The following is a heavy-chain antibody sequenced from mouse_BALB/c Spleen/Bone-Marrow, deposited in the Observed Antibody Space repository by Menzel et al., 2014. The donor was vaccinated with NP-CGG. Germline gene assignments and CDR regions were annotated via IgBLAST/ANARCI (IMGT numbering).Heavy chain of an antibody. CDR2: IDPSYGGT. J-gene: IGHJ3*01. Sequence: EVQGVESGPELEKPGASVEMSCKASGYSLTDYNMNWVKQSNGKSLEWIGNIDPSYGGTTYNQKFKGKATLTVDKSSSTVYMQLRSLTSEDSAVYYCARGHDGYRTWFAYWGQGTLVTVSA. D-gene: IGHD2-3*01. CDR1: GYSLTDYN. V-gene: IGHV1-39*01. CDR3: ARGHDGYRTWFAY.